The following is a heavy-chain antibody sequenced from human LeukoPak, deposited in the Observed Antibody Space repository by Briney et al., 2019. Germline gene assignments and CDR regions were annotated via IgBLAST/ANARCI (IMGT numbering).Heavy chain of an antibody. CDR2: INPNSGGT. Sequence: GASVKVSCKASGYTFSSYDMNWVRQAPGQGLEWMGRINPNSGGTNYAQKFQGRVTMTRDTSISTAYMELSRLRSDDTAVYYCARAGLRDVFKDYWGQGTLVTVSS. J-gene: IGHJ4*02. CDR1: GYTFSSYD. CDR3: ARAGLRDVFKDY. V-gene: IGHV1-2*06. D-gene: IGHD3-10*01.